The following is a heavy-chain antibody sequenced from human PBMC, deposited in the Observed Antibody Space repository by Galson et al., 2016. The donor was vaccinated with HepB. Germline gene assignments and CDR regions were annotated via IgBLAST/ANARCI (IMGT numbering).Heavy chain of an antibody. CDR3: AIGISDYGYFDY. J-gene: IGHJ4*01. CDR1: GYTFTRYS. V-gene: IGHV1-46*01. Sequence: SVKVSCKASGYTFTRYSMHWVRQAPGQGLEWMRLINPSGGGTAYAQKFQGRVTMTRDTSTGTVYMQRTSLRSEDTAGYYCAIGISDYGYFDYWGQGTLVPVSS. D-gene: IGHD4-17*01. CDR2: INPSGGGT.